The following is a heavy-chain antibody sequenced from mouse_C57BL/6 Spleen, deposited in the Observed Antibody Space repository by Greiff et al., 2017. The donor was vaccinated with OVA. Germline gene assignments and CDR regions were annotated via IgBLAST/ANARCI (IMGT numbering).Heavy chain of an antibody. D-gene: IGHD1-1*01. V-gene: IGHV5-15*01. Sequence: EVQGVESGGGLVQPGGSLKLSCAASGFTFSDYGMAWVRQAPRQGPEWVAFISNLAYSIFYADTVTGRFTISRENAKNTLYLEMSSLRSEDTAMYYCARGDYYGSSPAWFAYWGKGTLVTVAA. J-gene: IGHJ3*01. CDR3: ARGDYYGSSPAWFAY. CDR1: GFTFSDYG. CDR2: ISNLAYSI.